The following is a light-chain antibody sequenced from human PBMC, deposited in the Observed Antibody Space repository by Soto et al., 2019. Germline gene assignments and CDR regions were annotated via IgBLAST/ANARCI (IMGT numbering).Light chain of an antibody. CDR1: SSNIGAGYD. V-gene: IGLV1-40*01. Sequence: QSVLTQPPSVSGAPGQRVTISCTGSSSNIGAGYDVHWYQQLPGTAPKLFIYANSNRPSGVPDRFSGSKSGTSASLAITGLQAEDEADYSCQSYDISLSVWVFGGGTKLTVL. CDR3: QSYDISLSVWV. CDR2: ANS. J-gene: IGLJ3*02.